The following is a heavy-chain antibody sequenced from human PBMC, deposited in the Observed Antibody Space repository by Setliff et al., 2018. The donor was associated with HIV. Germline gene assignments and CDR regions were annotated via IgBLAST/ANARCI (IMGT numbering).Heavy chain of an antibody. CDR1: GFTFRIYS. CDR2: ISGSRT. D-gene: IGHD5-12*01. Sequence: PGGSLRLSCAASGFTFRIYSMNWVRQAPGKGLEWVSSISGSRTYYADSVKGRFTISRDDAENSLYLQIDSLRAEDTAVYHCARMISPRSNRYSPGWFDYWGQGTLVTVSS. V-gene: IGHV3-21*01. J-gene: IGHJ4*02. CDR3: ARMISPRSNRYSPGWFDY.